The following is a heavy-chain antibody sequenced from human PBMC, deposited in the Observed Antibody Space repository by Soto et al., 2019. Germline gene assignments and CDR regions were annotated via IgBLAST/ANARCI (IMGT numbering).Heavy chain of an antibody. V-gene: IGHV4-59*01. CDR3: ARVNSARPLSALVAFDY. CDR1: GGSISTYY. Sequence: SETLSLTCTVSGGSISTYYWNWIRQPPGKGLEWIGYSYYIGRTNYNPSLRSRVTTSVDTSKNQISLKLSSVTAADTAVYYCARVNSARPLSALVAFDYWGQGTLVTVSS. D-gene: IGHD5-12*01. CDR2: SYYIGRT. J-gene: IGHJ4*02.